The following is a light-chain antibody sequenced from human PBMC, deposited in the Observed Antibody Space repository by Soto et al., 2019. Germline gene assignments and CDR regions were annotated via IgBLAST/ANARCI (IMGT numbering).Light chain of an antibody. Sequence: EIVLTQSPATLSLSPGERATLSCRASQSISSKLAWYQHKPGQAPRLLIYDTSNRAGGIPARFSGSGSGTDFTLTISSLEPEDFAVYYCHQRQSWPRTFGQGTKVDIK. CDR3: HQRQSWPRT. V-gene: IGKV3-11*01. CDR2: DTS. CDR1: QSISSK. J-gene: IGKJ1*01.